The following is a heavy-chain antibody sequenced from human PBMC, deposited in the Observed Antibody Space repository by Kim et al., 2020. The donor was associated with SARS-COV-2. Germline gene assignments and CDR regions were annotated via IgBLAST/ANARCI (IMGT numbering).Heavy chain of an antibody. CDR3: AKALRSSEPLVVSFDP. Sequence: KRRFTISRDNSKNTRYLQMTSLRAEDTAVYYCAKALRSSEPLVVSFDPWGQGTLVTVSS. D-gene: IGHD2-15*01. J-gene: IGHJ5*02. V-gene: IGHV3-33*06.